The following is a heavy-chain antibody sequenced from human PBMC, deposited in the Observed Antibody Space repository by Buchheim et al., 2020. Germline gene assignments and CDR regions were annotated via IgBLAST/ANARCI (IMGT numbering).Heavy chain of an antibody. V-gene: IGHV3-30-3*01. CDR3: ARGIADFSSTWFDY. J-gene: IGHJ5*01. D-gene: IGHD6-13*01. CDR2: ISGDGSNE. CDR1: GFTFSSYA. Sequence: QVQVVESGGGVVQPGRSLRLSCAASGFTFSSYAFHWVRQAPGQGLEWVAVISGDGSNEYYADSVKGQFTISRDNSKNTLYLKMNSLRAEDTAVYYCARGIADFSSTWFDYWGQGTL.